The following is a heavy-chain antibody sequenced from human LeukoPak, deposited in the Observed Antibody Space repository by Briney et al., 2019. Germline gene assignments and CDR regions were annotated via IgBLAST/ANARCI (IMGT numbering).Heavy chain of an antibody. D-gene: IGHD5-18*01. V-gene: IGHV3-30*02. CDR3: ARDGPYGYSYGH. Sequence: PGGSLRLSCAASGFTFSSSGMHWVRQAPGKGLEWVAFIRDDGSKKNYADFVRGRFTISRDSSKNTLYLQMNSLRAEDTALYYCARDGPYGYSYGHWGQGTLVTVSS. J-gene: IGHJ4*02. CDR1: GFTFSSSG. CDR2: IRDDGSKK.